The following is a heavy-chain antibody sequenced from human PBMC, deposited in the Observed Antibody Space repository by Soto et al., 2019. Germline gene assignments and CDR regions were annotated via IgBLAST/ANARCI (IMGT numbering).Heavy chain of an antibody. CDR1: GGSISSGGYY. CDR2: IYYSGST. J-gene: IGHJ6*02. CDR3: ARDSGRYYGMDV. D-gene: IGHD3-10*01. Sequence: TLSLTCTVSGGSISSGGYYWSWIRQHPGKGLEWIGYIYYSGSTYYNPSLKSRVTISVDTSKNQFSLKLSSVTAADTAVYYCARDSGRYYGMDVWGQGTTVTVSS. V-gene: IGHV4-31*03.